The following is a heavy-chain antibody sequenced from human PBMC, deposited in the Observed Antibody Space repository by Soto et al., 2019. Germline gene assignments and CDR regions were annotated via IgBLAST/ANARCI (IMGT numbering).Heavy chain of an antibody. J-gene: IGHJ3*01. V-gene: IGHV1-2*02. Sequence: ASVKVSCKASGYTFTGYYMHWVRQAPGQGLEWMGWINPNSAATKYAQRFQGRVTMTMDTSITTVYMELRRLRSDDTAVYYCARGVRGDMVTFGVVIGDAFHFWGQGTVVTVSS. CDR3: ARGVRGDMVTFGVVIGDAFHF. D-gene: IGHD3-16*02. CDR1: GYTFTGYY. CDR2: INPNSAAT.